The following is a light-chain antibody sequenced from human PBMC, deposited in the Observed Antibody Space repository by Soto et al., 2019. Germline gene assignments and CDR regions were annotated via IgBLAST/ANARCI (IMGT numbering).Light chain of an antibody. CDR1: QTISNY. Sequence: DIQMTQSPSSLAASVGDRVAITCRASQTISNYLNWYQQKPGKVPKLLIYAASSLQSGVPSRFSGSGSGTDLTLTISSLQPEHFATYYCQQRYNTPLTFGGGTKADIK. V-gene: IGKV1-39*01. CDR3: QQRYNTPLT. J-gene: IGKJ4*01. CDR2: AAS.